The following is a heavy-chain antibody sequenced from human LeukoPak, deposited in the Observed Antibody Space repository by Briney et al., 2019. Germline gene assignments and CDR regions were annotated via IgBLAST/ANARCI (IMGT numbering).Heavy chain of an antibody. CDR1: GFTFSSYA. Sequence: GGSLRLSCAASGFTFSSYAMRWVRQAPGKGLEWVSAISGSGGSTYYADSVKGRFTISRDNSKNTLYLQMNSLRAEDTAVYYCANIYGDYGAGYFQHWGQGTLVTVSS. CDR3: ANIYGDYGAGYFQH. V-gene: IGHV3-23*01. J-gene: IGHJ1*01. CDR2: ISGSGGST. D-gene: IGHD4-17*01.